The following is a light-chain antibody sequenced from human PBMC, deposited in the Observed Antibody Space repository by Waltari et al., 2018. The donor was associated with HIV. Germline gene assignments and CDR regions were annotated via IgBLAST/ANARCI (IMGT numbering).Light chain of an antibody. V-gene: IGKV3-15*01. Sequence: EIVMTQSPATLSVSPGERATLSCRASQSVSNNLAGYQQKPGQAPRLLIDGASTRATGIPARFSGSGSGTEFALTISSLQSEDFAVYYCQQYNNWPPWTFGQGTKVEIK. CDR3: QQYNNWPPWT. CDR1: QSVSNN. CDR2: GAS. J-gene: IGKJ1*01.